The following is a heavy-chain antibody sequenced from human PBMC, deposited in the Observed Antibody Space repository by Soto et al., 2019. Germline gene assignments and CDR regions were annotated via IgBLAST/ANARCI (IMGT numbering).Heavy chain of an antibody. CDR3: ARSIDP. CDR1: GGSISSGGYY. CDR2: IYYSGST. Sequence: QVQLQESGPGLVKPSQTLSLTCTVSGGSISSGGYYWSWIRQHPGKGLEWIGYIYYSGSTYYNPSLKLPVTTSLHTSTNQFSRKLGSLTAADTAVYYCARSIDPWGQGTLVTVSS. V-gene: IGHV4-31*01. J-gene: IGHJ5*02.